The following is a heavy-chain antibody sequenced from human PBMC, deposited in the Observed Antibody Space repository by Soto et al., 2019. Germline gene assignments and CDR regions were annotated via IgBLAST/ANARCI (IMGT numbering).Heavy chain of an antibody. CDR2: IYYSGST. CDR3: ARHKWNDVGWFDP. V-gene: IGHV4-39*01. Sequence: QLQLQESGPGLVKPSETLSLTCTVSGGSISSSSYYWGWIRQPPGKGLEWIGSIYYSGSTYYNPSLKCRVTISVDTSKNQFSRKLSSVTAADTAVYYCARHKWNDVGWFDPWGQGTLVTVSS. D-gene: IGHD1-1*01. CDR1: GGSISSSSYY. J-gene: IGHJ5*02.